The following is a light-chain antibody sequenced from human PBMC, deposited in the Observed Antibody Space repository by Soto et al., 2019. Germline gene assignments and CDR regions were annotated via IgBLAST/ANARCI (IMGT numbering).Light chain of an antibody. CDR3: CSYAGTPGYV. V-gene: IGLV2-11*01. CDR1: SGDVGYYNY. J-gene: IGLJ1*01. CDR2: DVT. Sequence: QSALTQPRSVSGSPGQSVTISCTGTSGDVGYYNYVSWYQQHPGKAPKVMIYDVTERPSGVPDRFSGSKSGNTASLTISGLQAEDEADYYCCSYAGTPGYVLGTGTKVTVL.